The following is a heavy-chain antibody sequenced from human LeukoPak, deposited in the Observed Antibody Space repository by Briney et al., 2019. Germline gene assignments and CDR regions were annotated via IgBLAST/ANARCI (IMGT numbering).Heavy chain of an antibody. J-gene: IGHJ4*02. D-gene: IGHD5-12*01. CDR3: TTDQRGYSGYYFDY. Sequence: GGSLRLSCAASGFTFTNAWMNWVRQAPGKGLEWVGRIKSETDGGTTDYAAFVKGRFTISRDDSKNTLYLQMNSPKTEGTALYYCTTDQRGYSGYYFDYWGQGTPVTVSS. V-gene: IGHV3-15*01. CDR1: GFTFTNAW. CDR2: IKSETDGGTT.